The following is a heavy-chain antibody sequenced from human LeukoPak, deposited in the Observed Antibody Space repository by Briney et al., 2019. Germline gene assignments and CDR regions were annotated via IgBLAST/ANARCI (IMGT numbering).Heavy chain of an antibody. CDR3: ARHVRDSNTYYYDSSGYYPFDY. D-gene: IGHD3-22*01. V-gene: IGHV4-39*01. Sequence: PSETLSLTCTVSGGSISSSSYFWGWIRQPPGKSHEWMGSIYYSESTYYNPSLKSRVTISVDTSRNQFSLRLSSVTAADTAVYYCARHVRDSNTYYYDSSGYYPFDYWGQGTLVTVSS. CDR1: GGSISSSSYF. J-gene: IGHJ4*02. CDR2: IYYSEST.